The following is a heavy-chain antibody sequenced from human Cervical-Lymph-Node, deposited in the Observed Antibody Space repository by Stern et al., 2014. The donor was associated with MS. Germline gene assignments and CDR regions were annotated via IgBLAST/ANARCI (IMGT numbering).Heavy chain of an antibody. CDR2: IFPGGSDI. V-gene: IGHV5-51*01. CDR1: GYTFTSYW. CDR3: ARQRYFDY. J-gene: IGHJ4*02. Sequence: EVQLVESGPEVKRPGESLKISCQASGYTFTSYWIGWVRQMPGKGLEWIAIIFPGGSDIRYSTCFQGQVTISADKSSSTAYLQWNNLKASDTAIYYCARQRYFDYWGQGTLVTVSS.